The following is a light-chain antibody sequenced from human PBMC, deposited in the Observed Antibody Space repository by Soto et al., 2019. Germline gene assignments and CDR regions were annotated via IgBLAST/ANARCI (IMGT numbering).Light chain of an antibody. CDR2: AAS. Sequence: DIQMTQSPSSLSASVGDRVTITCRASQSISSYLNWYQQKPGKAPKLLIYAASSLQSGVPSRFSGSGSGTDFTPTISSLQPEDVATYYCQQSYSTLWTFGHGTKVEIK. V-gene: IGKV1-39*01. CDR3: QQSYSTLWT. CDR1: QSISSY. J-gene: IGKJ1*01.